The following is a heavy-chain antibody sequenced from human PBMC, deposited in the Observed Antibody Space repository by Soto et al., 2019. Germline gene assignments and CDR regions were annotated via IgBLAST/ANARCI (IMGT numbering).Heavy chain of an antibody. D-gene: IGHD1-7*01. CDR2: IYYSGST. J-gene: IGHJ4*02. Sequence: SETLSLTCTVSGGSISSYYWSWIRQPPGKGLEWIGYIYYSGSTNYNPSLKSRVTISVDTSKNQFSLKLSSVTAADTAVYYCAGSLIYNWNYQPYFDYWGQGTLVTVSS. CDR1: GGSISSYY. V-gene: IGHV4-59*01. CDR3: AGSLIYNWNYQPYFDY.